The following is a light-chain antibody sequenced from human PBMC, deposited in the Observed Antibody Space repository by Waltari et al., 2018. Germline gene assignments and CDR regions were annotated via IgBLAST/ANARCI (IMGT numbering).Light chain of an antibody. CDR3: QHYVRLPVT. J-gene: IGKJ1*01. Sequence: EIVLTQSPGTLSLSPGERATLSCRASQSVSRVLAWYQQKPGQAPRPLIYGASNRATCIPDRVSGSGSGTDFSLTISRLEPEDFAVYYCQHYVRLPVTSGQGTKVEIK. CDR1: QSVSRV. CDR2: GAS. V-gene: IGKV3-20*01.